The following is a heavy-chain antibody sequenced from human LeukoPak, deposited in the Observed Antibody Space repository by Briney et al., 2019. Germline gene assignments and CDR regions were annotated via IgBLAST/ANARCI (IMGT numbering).Heavy chain of an antibody. V-gene: IGHV3-9*01. J-gene: IGHJ4*02. Sequence: QSGGSLRLSCAASGFTFDDYAMHWVRHAPGKGLEWVSGISWNSGSIGYADSVKGRFTISRDNAKNSLYLQMNSLRAEDTALYYCAKGAVVVVTATFDYWGQGTLVTVSS. CDR2: ISWNSGSI. CDR3: AKGAVVVVTATFDY. CDR1: GFTFDDYA. D-gene: IGHD2-21*02.